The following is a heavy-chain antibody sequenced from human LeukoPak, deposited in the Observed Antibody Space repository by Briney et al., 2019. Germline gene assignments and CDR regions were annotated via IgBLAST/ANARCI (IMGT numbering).Heavy chain of an antibody. CDR1: GYTFTGYY. V-gene: IGHV1-2*02. CDR2: INPNSGGT. J-gene: IGHJ4*02. Sequence: ASVKVSCKASGYTFTGYYIHWVLQAPGQGLEWMGWINPNSGGTNYAQKFQGRVTMTRDTSISTAYMELSRLRSDDTAVYYCVRGQWELLSFFDYWGQGTLVTVSS. CDR3: VRGQWELLSFFDY. D-gene: IGHD1-26*01.